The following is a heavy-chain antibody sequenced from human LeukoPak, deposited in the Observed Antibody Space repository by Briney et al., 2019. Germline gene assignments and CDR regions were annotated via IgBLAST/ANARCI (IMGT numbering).Heavy chain of an antibody. J-gene: IGHJ4*02. CDR1: GFTFSSYA. CDR2: ISGSGGST. CDR3: AKVRRDGYNAFDY. V-gene: IGHV3-23*01. D-gene: IGHD5-24*01. Sequence: GGSLRLSCAASGFTFSSYAMSWVRQAPGKGREWVSAISGSGGSTYYADSVKGRFTISRDNSKNTLYLQMNSLRAEDTAVYYCAKVRRDGYNAFDYWGQGTLVTVSS.